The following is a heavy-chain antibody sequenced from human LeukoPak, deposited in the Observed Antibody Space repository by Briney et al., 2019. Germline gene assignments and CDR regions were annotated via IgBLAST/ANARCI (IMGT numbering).Heavy chain of an antibody. CDR3: ARAAGGNSGWYYYFDY. V-gene: IGHV4-4*07. CDR2: VSGSKTT. CDR1: GASMSSYC. Sequence: SESLSPTCTVSGASMSSYCWSWIRHPAGKGLEWIGRVSGSKTTNYSPSLKSRVTMSVDTSKSQFSLKLSSVTAADTAVYYCARAAGGNSGWYYYFDYWGQGTLVTVSS. J-gene: IGHJ4*02. D-gene: IGHD6-19*01.